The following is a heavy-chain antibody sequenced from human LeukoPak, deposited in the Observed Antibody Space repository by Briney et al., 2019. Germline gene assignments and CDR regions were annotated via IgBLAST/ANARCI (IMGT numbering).Heavy chain of an antibody. Sequence: SQTLSLTCAISGDSVSTNSATWTWLRQSPSRGLEWLGRTYYRSKWNNDHAVSMKSRITINPDTSKNQFSLQLNSVTPEDTAVYYCARLVGASWFDSWGQGTLVTVSS. V-gene: IGHV6-1*01. CDR2: TYYRSKWNN. CDR1: GDSVSTNSAT. CDR3: ARLVGASWFDS. J-gene: IGHJ5*01. D-gene: IGHD1-26*01.